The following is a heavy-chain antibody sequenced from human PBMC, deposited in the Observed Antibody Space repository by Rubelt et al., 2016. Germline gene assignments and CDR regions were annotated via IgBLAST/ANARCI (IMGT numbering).Heavy chain of an antibody. CDR3: ASMYSSSWYRGWFDP. CDR2: ISAYNGNT. D-gene: IGHD6-13*01. V-gene: IGHV1-18*01. J-gene: IGHJ5*02. CDR1: GYTFTSYG. Sequence: QVQLVQSGAEVKKPGASVKVSCKASGYTFTSYGISWVRQAPGQGLEWMGWISAYNGNTNYAQKLQGRVTMTTDTATSTAYMERRGLRSDDTAVYYCASMYSSSWYRGWFDPWGQGTLVTVSS.